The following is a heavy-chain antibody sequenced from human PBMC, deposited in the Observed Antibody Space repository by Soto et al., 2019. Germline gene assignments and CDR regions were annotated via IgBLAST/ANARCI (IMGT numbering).Heavy chain of an antibody. D-gene: IGHD4-4*01. CDR1: GGSISSSNW. J-gene: IGHJ3*02. CDR2: IYHSGST. Sequence: PSETLSLTCAVSGGSISSSNWWSWVRQPPGKGLEWIGEIYHSGSTNYNPSLKSRVTISVDKSKNQFSLKLSSVTAADTAVYYCARDSFTYSATLSDAFDIWGQGTMVTVSS. CDR3: ARDSFTYSATLSDAFDI. V-gene: IGHV4-4*02.